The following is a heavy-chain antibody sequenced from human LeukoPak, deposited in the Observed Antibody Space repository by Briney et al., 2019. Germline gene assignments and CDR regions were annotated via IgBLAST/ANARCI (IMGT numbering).Heavy chain of an antibody. Sequence: SETLSLTCSVSSYSINSNYYWGWIRQSPGKGLEWIGGIYRTGSTYYNPSLKSRVTISLDASNKQFSLRLSSVTAADTAVYYCARGSHPVTGTLGGYFDPWGQGTLVTVSS. CDR2: IYRTGST. D-gene: IGHD6-19*01. J-gene: IGHJ4*02. CDR1: SYSINSNYY. CDR3: ARGSHPVTGTLGGYFDP. V-gene: IGHV4-38-2*02.